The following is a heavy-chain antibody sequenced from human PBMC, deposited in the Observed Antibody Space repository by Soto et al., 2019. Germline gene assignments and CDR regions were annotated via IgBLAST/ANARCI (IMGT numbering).Heavy chain of an antibody. CDR2: INPNSGGT. J-gene: IGHJ4*02. CDR3: TRSPRGRLAPFDY. CDR1: GYTFTGYY. D-gene: IGHD2-15*01. V-gene: IGHV1-2*04. Sequence: ASVKVSCKASGYTFTGYYMHWVRQAPGQVLEWMGWINPNSGGTDYAQKFQGWLTMTRDTSISTAYRELSRLSSDVTPVYYCTRSPRGRLAPFDYWGQGTLVTVAS.